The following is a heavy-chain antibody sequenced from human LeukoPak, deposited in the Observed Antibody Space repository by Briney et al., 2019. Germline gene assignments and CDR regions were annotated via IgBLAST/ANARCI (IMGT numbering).Heavy chain of an antibody. D-gene: IGHD2-2*01. Sequence: GGSLRLSCAASGFTFDDYAMHWVRQAPGKGLEWVSGISWNSGSIGYAHSVKGRFTISRDNAKNSLYLQMTSLRAEDTALYYCAKDSNAVVVPAAMWGYYYYYGMDVWGQGTTVTVSS. CDR1: GFTFDDYA. V-gene: IGHV3-9*01. CDR2: ISWNSGSI. CDR3: AKDSNAVVVPAAMWGYYYYYGMDV. J-gene: IGHJ6*02.